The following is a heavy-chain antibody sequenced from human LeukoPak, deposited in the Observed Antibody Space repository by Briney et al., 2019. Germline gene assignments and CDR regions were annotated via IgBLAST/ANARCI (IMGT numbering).Heavy chain of an antibody. Sequence: PSETLSLTCTVSGGSISSYYWSWIRQPPGKGLEWIGYIYYGGSTNYNPSLKSRITISVDTSKNQFSLKLSSVTAADTAVYYCGRRELSGTYLFDYWGQGTLVTVSS. D-gene: IGHD1-26*01. J-gene: IGHJ4*02. V-gene: IGHV4-59*08. CDR3: GRRELSGTYLFDY. CDR2: IYYGGST. CDR1: GGSISSYY.